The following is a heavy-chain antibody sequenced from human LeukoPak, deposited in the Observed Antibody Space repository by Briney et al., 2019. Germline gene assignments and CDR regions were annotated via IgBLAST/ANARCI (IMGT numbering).Heavy chain of an antibody. CDR1: GFTFGDYA. V-gene: IGHV3-49*04. J-gene: IGHJ6*03. D-gene: IGHD6-19*01. CDR3: TRDRYSSGWSNYYYMDV. CDR2: IRSKAYGGTT. Sequence: GGSLRLSCTASGFTFGDYAMSWVRQAPGKGLEWVGFIRSKAYGGTTEYAASVKGRFTISRDDSKSIAYLQMNSLKTEDTAVYYCTRDRYSSGWSNYYYMDVWGKGTTVTISS.